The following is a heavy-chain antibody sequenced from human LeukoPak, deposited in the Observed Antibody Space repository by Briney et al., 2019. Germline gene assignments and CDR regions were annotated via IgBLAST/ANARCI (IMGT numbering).Heavy chain of an antibody. D-gene: IGHD3-9*01. J-gene: IGHJ4*02. CDR1: GYSITELS. CDR2: FDPESGEI. CDR3: ATGTHYDLLPF. Sequence: PRASVKVSCKVSGYSITELSTHWVRQAPGKGLEWMGGFDPESGEIIYEQKFQDRVTMTEDTSTDTAYMELSSLRSEDTALYYCATGTHYDLLPFWGQGTLVTVSS. V-gene: IGHV1-24*01.